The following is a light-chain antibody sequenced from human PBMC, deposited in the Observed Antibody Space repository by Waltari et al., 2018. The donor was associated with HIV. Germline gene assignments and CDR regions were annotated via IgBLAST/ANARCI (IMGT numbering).Light chain of an antibody. CDR3: QTWEPGIGV. J-gene: IGLJ3*02. CDR1: SGHSTYG. V-gene: IGLV4-69*01. CDR2: VNSDGSH. Sequence: QLVLTQSPSASASLGASVKLTCTLSSGHSTYGIAWHQQQPEKGPRYLMKVNSDGSHTKGDGIPDRFLGSSSGAERYLTISSLQSEDEAVYYCQTWEPGIGVFGRGTQLTVL.